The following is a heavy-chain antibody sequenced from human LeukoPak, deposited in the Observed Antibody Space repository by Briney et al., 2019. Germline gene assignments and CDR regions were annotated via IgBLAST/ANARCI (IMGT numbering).Heavy chain of an antibody. CDR2: ISYDGTKT. V-gene: IGHV3-30*18. D-gene: IGHD3-3*01. CDR1: GFNFNTYG. Sequence: GGSLRLSCADSGFNFNTYGMNWVRQAPGKGLEWVGVISYDGTKTYYADSVKGRFTISRDNSKNTLYLQMNSLRAEDTAVYYCAKTSYDFWSGYYDYWGQGTLVTVSS. J-gene: IGHJ4*02. CDR3: AKTSYDFWSGYYDY.